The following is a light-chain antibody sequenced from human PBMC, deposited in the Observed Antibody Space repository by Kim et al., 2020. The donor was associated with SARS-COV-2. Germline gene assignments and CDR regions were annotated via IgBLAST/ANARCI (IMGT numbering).Light chain of an antibody. CDR3: CSYAGRYTYV. Sequence: QSALTQPRSVSGSPGQSVIISCTGSSSDVGDYNYVSWYQQHPGKVPKLMIYDVNKRPSGVPDRFSGSKSGNTASLTISGLQSEDEADYYCCSYAGRYTYVFGTGTKVPS. CDR2: DVN. CDR1: SSDVGDYNY. J-gene: IGLJ1*01. V-gene: IGLV2-11*01.